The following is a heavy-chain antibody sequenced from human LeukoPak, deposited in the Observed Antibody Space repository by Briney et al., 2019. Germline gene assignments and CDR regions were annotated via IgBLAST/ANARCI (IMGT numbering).Heavy chain of an antibody. Sequence: GGSLRLSCAASGFTFSSYYMTWVRQAPGKGLEWVSYISDRSSIIKYADSVKGRFTVSRDNARNSLYLQMNSLRADDTAVYYCTRGIYGSGSSVATDFDYWGQGTLVTVSS. J-gene: IGHJ4*02. CDR1: GFTFSSYY. D-gene: IGHD3-10*01. CDR2: ISDRSSII. V-gene: IGHV3-48*04. CDR3: TRGIYGSGSSVATDFDY.